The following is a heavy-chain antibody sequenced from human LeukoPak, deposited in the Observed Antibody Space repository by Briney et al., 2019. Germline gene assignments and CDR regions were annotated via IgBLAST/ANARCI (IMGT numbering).Heavy chain of an antibody. CDR2: IRHDGTNN. CDR1: GLTFSNYG. Sequence: PGGSLRLSCGASGLTFSNYGMHWVRQAPGKGLEWVASIRHDGTNNYYADSVKGRFTISRDNSKNSLYMQMNSLRAEDTAVYYCVKDRLKYCSGTSCFDYWGQGTLVTVSS. V-gene: IGHV3-30*02. J-gene: IGHJ4*02. D-gene: IGHD2-2*01. CDR3: VKDRLKYCSGTSCFDY.